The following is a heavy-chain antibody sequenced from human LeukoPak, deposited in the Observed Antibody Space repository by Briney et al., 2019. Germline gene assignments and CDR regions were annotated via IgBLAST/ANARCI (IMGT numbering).Heavy chain of an antibody. J-gene: IGHJ6*03. CDR1: GYTFTSYY. Sequence: GASVKVSCKASGYTFTSYYMHWVRQAPGQGLEWMGLINPSGGSTSYAQKFEGRVTMTRDMSTRTVYMELSSLRSEDTAVYYCARATAVAGISLMDYYYMDVWGKGTTVTVSS. CDR2: INPSGGST. CDR3: ARATAVAGISLMDYYYMDV. V-gene: IGHV1-46*01. D-gene: IGHD6-19*01.